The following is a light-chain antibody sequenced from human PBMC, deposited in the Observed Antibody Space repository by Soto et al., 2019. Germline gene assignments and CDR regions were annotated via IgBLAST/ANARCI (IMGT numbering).Light chain of an antibody. CDR3: CSYAGSYTFV. J-gene: IGLJ1*01. V-gene: IGLV2-11*01. CDR1: LSDVGVYNY. CDR2: DVS. Sequence: QSVLTQPRSVSGSPGPSVTISCTGTLSDVGVYNYVSWYQQYPGKAPKIIIYDVSKRPSGVPDRFSGSKSDNTASLTISGLQAEDEADYYCCSYAGSYTFVFGIGTKVTVL.